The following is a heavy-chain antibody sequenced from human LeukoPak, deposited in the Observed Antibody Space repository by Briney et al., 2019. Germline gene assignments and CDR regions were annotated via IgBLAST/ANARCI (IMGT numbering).Heavy chain of an antibody. D-gene: IGHD3-22*01. V-gene: IGHV1-2*06. Sequence: GASVKVSCKASGYTFTGYYMHWVRQAPGQGLEWMGRINPNSGGTNYAQKFQGRVTMTRDTSISTAYMELSRLRSDDTAAYYCARVGFTYYYDSSGYLAFDIWGQGTMVTVSS. CDR2: INPNSGGT. CDR3: ARVGFTYYYDSSGYLAFDI. CDR1: GYTFTGYY. J-gene: IGHJ3*02.